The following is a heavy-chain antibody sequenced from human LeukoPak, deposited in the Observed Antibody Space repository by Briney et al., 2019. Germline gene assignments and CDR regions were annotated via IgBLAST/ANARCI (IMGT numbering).Heavy chain of an antibody. CDR2: IYYSGST. CDR3: ASYSASYPHFFDY. J-gene: IGHJ4*02. D-gene: IGHD1-26*01. Sequence: SETLSLTCTVSGGSISSYYWSWIRQPPGKGLEWIGYIYYSGSTNYNPSRKSRVTISGDTSKRQFSLELSSVTAADTAVYYCASYSASYPHFFDYWGQGTLVTVSS. CDR1: GGSISSYY. V-gene: IGHV4-59*08.